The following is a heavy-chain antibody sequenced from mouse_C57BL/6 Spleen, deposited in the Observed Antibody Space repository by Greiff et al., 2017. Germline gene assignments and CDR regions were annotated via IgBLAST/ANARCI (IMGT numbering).Heavy chain of an antibody. CDR3: ARLRDWYFDV. D-gene: IGHD1-1*01. Sequence: VQLQQPGAELVKPGASVKMSCKASGYTFTSYWITWVKQRPGQGLAWIGDIYPGRGSTNYNEKFKSKATLTVDTSSSTAYMQLSSLTSEDSAVYYCARLRDWYFDVWGTGTTVTVSS. CDR1: GYTFTSYW. V-gene: IGHV1-55*01. CDR2: IYPGRGST. J-gene: IGHJ1*03.